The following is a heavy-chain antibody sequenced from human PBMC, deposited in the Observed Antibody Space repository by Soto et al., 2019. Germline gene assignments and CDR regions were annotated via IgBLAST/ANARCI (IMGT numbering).Heavy chain of an antibody. CDR2: ISSYGSDT. J-gene: IGHJ6*02. CDR1: GFTFSRYW. Sequence: EVQLVESGGGLVLPGGSLRLSCAASGFTFSRYWMHWVRQAPGKGLVWVSRISSYGSDTHYADSVKGRFTISRDNAKNTRYLQMNSLRAADTAVYYCASNYAYAEGYYWYGIDVWGQGTTVTVSS. V-gene: IGHV3-74*01. CDR3: ASNYAYAEGYYWYGIDV. D-gene: IGHD3-16*01.